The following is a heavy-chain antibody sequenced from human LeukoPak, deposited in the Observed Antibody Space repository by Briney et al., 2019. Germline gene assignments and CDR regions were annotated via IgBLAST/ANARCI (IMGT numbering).Heavy chain of an antibody. CDR1: GGSISTYY. V-gene: IGHV4-59*01. Sequence: SETLSLTCTVFGGSISTYYWSWIRQPPGKGLEWIGYIYYSGSTNYNPSLKSRVTISADTSKNQFSLKVSSVTAADTGVYYCARVSLDYGDALDIWGQGTMVTVSS. J-gene: IGHJ3*02. CDR3: ARVSLDYGDALDI. D-gene: IGHD4-17*01. CDR2: IYYSGST.